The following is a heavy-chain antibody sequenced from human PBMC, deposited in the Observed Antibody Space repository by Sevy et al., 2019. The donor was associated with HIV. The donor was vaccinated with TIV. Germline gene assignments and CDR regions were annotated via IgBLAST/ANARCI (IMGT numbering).Heavy chain of an antibody. CDR2: ISWDGGST. Sequence: GGSLRLSCAASGFTFDDYTMHWVRQAPGKGLEWVSLISWDGGSTYYADSVKGRFTISRDNSKNSLYLQMNSLRTEDTALYYCAKDDSGGPLDSSGYYGRGGFDYWGQGTLVTVSS. CDR3: AKDDSGGPLDSSGYYGRGGFDY. D-gene: IGHD3-22*01. J-gene: IGHJ4*02. CDR1: GFTFDDYT. V-gene: IGHV3-43*01.